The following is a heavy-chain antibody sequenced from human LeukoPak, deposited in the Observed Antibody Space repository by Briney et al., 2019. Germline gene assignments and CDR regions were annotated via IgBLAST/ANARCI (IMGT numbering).Heavy chain of an antibody. CDR2: ITGSGGAT. Sequence: GGSLRLSCAASGFTFSTYAVNWVRQAPGKGLEWVSAITGSGGATYYADSVKGRFTISRDNSKNTLYLQMSSLRAEDTAVYYCAKDPLPYYDFWSGYSQVGYFDYWGQGTLVTVSS. CDR3: AKDPLPYYDFWSGYSQVGYFDY. D-gene: IGHD3-3*01. CDR1: GFTFSTYA. J-gene: IGHJ4*02. V-gene: IGHV3-23*01.